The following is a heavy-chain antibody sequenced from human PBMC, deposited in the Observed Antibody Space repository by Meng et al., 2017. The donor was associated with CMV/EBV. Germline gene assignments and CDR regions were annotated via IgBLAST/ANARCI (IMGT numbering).Heavy chain of an antibody. J-gene: IGHJ5*02. D-gene: IGHD3-3*01. CDR3: ARCTTIFGVVTGWFDP. CDR1: GGSISSGSYY. Sequence: LRLSCTVSGGSISSGSYYWSWIRQPAGKGLEWIGRIYTSGSTNYNPSLKSRVTISVDTSKNQFSLKLSSVTAADTAVYYCARCTTIFGVVTGWFDPWGQGTLVTVSS. V-gene: IGHV4-61*02. CDR2: IYTSGST.